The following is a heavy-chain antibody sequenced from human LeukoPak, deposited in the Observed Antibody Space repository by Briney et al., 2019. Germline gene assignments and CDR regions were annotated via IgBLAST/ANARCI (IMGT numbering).Heavy chain of an antibody. CDR1: GYSISSGYY. D-gene: IGHD3-22*01. CDR3: ARQRVGYDSSGYYSPFDY. V-gene: IGHV4-38-2*02. CDR2: IYHSGST. J-gene: IGHJ4*02. Sequence: SETLSLTCTVSGYSISSGYYWGWIRQPPGKGLEWIGSIYHSGSTYYNPSLKSRVTISVDTSKNQFSLKLSSVTAADTAVYYCARQRVGYDSSGYYSPFDYWGQGTLVTVSS.